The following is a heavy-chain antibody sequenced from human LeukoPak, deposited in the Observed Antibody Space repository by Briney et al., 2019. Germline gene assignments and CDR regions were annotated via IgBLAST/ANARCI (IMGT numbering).Heavy chain of an antibody. D-gene: IGHD5-24*01. J-gene: IGHJ4*02. CDR2: ITPSGGT. CDR3: ARDRYGDGFAHFDY. CDR1: GGTFNNYA. Sequence: ASVKVSCKASGGTFNNYAVSWVRQAPGQGLDWMGWITPSGGTNYPQKFQGRVAITRDTSITTAYMDLSRLTSDDTAVYYCARDRYGDGFAHFDYWGQGALVTVSS. V-gene: IGHV1-2*02.